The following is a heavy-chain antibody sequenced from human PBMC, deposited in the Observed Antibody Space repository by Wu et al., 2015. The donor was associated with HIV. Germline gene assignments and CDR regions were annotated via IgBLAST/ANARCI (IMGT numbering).Heavy chain of an antibody. D-gene: IGHD3-22*01. Sequence: QVQLVQSGAEVKKPGSSVKVSCKASGGTFSSYAISWVRQAPGQGLEWMGRIIPIFGTANYAQKFQGRVTITADESTSTAYMELSSLRSEDAAVYYCATAGTYYYDSSQLGFDYWGQGTLVTISS. J-gene: IGHJ4*02. V-gene: IGHV1-69*13. CDR3: ATAGTYYYDSSQLGFDY. CDR1: GGTFSSYA. CDR2: IIPIFGTA.